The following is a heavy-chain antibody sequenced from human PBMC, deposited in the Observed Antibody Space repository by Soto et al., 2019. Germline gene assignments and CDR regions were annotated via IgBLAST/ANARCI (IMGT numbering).Heavy chain of an antibody. D-gene: IGHD6-13*01. CDR1: GGSISSSNW. CDR3: ARCIAAIGPLDY. CDR2: IYHSGST. J-gene: IGHJ4*02. V-gene: IGHV4-4*02. Sequence: QVQLQESGPGLVKPSGTLSLTCAVSGGSISSSNWWSWVRQPPGKGLEWIGEIYHSGSTNYNPSLKSRVTISVEQSKNQFSLKVSSVTAAGTAVYYRARCIAAIGPLDYWGQGTLVTVSS.